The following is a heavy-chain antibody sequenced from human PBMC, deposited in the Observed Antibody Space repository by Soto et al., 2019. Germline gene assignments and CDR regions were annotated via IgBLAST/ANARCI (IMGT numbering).Heavy chain of an antibody. CDR3: AKSRGGSWTTYFFDY. CDR2: ISGSGQTT. J-gene: IGHJ4*02. V-gene: IGHV3-23*01. D-gene: IGHD2-21*01. Sequence: GGSLRLSCAASGFTFSSYSLSWLRQAPGKGLEWVSGISGSGQTTHYRDSVKGRFTISRDNFRNTLYLQVNSLRADDTAVYFCAKSRGGSWTTYFFDYWGQGALVTVSS. CDR1: GFTFSSYS.